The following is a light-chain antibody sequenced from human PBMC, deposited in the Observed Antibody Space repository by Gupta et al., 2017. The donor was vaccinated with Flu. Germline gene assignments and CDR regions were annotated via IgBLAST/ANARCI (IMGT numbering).Light chain of an antibody. J-gene: IGKJ1*01. CDR2: ATS. CDR1: QSISKY. Sequence: GDRVTITCRASQSISKYLNWYQQKPGKAPKLLIYATSNLQSGVPSRFSGSGFGTDFTLTISSLQPEDFATYSCQQSYSTLWTFGQGTKVEIK. CDR3: QQSYSTLWT. V-gene: IGKV1-39*01.